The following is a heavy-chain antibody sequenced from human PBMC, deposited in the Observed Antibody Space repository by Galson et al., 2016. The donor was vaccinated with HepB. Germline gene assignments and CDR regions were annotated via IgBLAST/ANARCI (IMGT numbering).Heavy chain of an antibody. Sequence: TLSLTCSFSGGSVISAGFHWSWIRKHPGKGLEWIGSIYYSGSTFYNPSLKRRLSISFDPSKNQFSLNLNSVTAADTAVYFCACPRATISGAQTSGDAYDVWGQGTVVTVSS. V-gene: IGHV4-31*03. J-gene: IGHJ3*01. D-gene: IGHD3-3*01. CDR2: IYYSGST. CDR3: ACPRATISGAQTSGDAYDV. CDR1: GGSVISAGFH.